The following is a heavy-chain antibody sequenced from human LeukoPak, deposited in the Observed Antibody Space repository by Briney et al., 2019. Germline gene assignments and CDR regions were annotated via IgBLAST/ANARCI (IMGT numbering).Heavy chain of an antibody. CDR1: GFSFSNYA. V-gene: IGHV3-23*01. CDR2: ISGGGET. Sequence: GGSLRLSCAASGFSFSNYAMSWVRQAPARGAEGVSSISGGGETFYADSVKGRFTLSRDDSRNTVYLQLNNLRVEDTAKYYCAKANWVSNADAVWWGQGTQVTVSS. D-gene: IGHD1-1*01. CDR3: AKANWVSNADAVW. J-gene: IGHJ4*02.